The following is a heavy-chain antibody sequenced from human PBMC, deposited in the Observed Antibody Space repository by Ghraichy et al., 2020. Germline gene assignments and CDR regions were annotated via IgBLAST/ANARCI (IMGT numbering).Heavy chain of an antibody. Sequence: SETLSLTCAVYGGSFSGYYWSWIRQPPGKGLEWIGEINHSGSTNYNPSLKSRVTISVDTSKNQFSLKLSSVTAADTAVYYCARGPSSGWFWQVGASYYYYGMDVWGQGTTVTVSS. CDR2: INHSGST. CDR3: ARGPSSGWFWQVGASYYYYGMDV. J-gene: IGHJ6*02. V-gene: IGHV4-34*01. CDR1: GGSFSGYY. D-gene: IGHD6-19*01.